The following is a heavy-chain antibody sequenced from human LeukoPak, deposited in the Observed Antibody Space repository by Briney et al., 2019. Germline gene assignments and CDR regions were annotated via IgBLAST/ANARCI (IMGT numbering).Heavy chain of an antibody. D-gene: IGHD6-19*01. J-gene: IGHJ4*02. CDR3: ASLGSGWSSAFDY. Sequence: ASVKVSCKASGYTFTGYYMHWVRQAPGQGLEWMGWINPNSGGTNYAQKFQGRVTMTRDTSISTAYMELSRLRPDDTAVYYCASLGSGWSSAFDYWGQGTLVTVSS. CDR1: GYTFTGYY. V-gene: IGHV1-2*02. CDR2: INPNSGGT.